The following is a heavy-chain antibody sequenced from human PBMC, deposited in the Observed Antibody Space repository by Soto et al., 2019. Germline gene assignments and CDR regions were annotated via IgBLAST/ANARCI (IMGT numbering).Heavy chain of an antibody. CDR1: GGTFSSYA. CDR3: ASYYDSSGPDAFDI. D-gene: IGHD3-22*01. Sequence: GASVKVSFKASGGTFSSYAISWLRQAPGQGLEWMGGIIPIFGTANYAQKFQGRVTITADESTSTAYMELSSLRSEDTAVYYCASYYDSSGPDAFDIWGQGTMVTVSS. CDR2: IIPIFGTA. V-gene: IGHV1-69*13. J-gene: IGHJ3*02.